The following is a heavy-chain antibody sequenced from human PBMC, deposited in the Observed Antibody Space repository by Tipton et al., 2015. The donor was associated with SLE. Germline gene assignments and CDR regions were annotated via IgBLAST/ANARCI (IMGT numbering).Heavy chain of an antibody. CDR1: GGSFSGYY. CDR3: ARGLGAYSSGWRYYYYYMDV. Sequence: TLSLTCAVYGGSFSGYYWTWIRQPPGRGLEWIGTVFYTGSTYYNPSLNSPVTISIDTSKNQFSLRLSSVTAADTAVYYCARGLGAYSSGWRYYYYYMDVWGKGTTVTVSS. J-gene: IGHJ6*03. D-gene: IGHD6-19*01. V-gene: IGHV4-34*01. CDR2: VFYTGST.